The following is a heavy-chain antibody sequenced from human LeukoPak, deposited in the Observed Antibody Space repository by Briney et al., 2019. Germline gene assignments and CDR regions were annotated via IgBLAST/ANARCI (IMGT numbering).Heavy chain of an antibody. Sequence: PGGSLRLSCAASGFTFSNYGMHWVRQAPGKGLEWVAFIRYEGNENYYADSVKGRFTISRDNAKNSLYLQMNSLRAEDTAVYYCARGGYDSSGYSNYWGQGTLVTVSS. CDR3: ARGGYDSSGYSNY. CDR2: IRYEGNEN. V-gene: IGHV3-30*02. J-gene: IGHJ4*02. CDR1: GFTFSNYG. D-gene: IGHD3-22*01.